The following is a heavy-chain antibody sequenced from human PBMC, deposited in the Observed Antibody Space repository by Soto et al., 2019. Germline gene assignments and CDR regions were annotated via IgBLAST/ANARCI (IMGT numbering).Heavy chain of an antibody. CDR2: ISGSGGGT. J-gene: IGHJ4*02. CDR1: GFTFSNYA. Sequence: EVQLLESGGGLVQPGGSLRLSCAASGFTFSNYAMNWVRQAPGKGLEWVSSISGSGGGTYYEDSVKGRFTISRDNSNNTLYLHMNSLRADDTAVYHCAKATQPAAGYWGQGTLVTVSS. D-gene: IGHD6-13*01. V-gene: IGHV3-23*01. CDR3: AKATQPAAGY.